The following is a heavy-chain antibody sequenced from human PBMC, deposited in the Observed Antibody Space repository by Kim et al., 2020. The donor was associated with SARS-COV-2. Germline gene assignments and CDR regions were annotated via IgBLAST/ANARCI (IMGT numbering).Heavy chain of an antibody. CDR2: VIGGDGSK. CDR3: AKDMRPDGVWTFDS. Sequence: GSLRLSCEVSGFSLSTYTMNWVRRAPGKGLEWVADVIGGDGSKHYADSVKGRFTISSDISRGTVFLQMNSLRVDDTAIYYCAKDMRPDGVWTFDSWGQG. CDR1: GFSLSTYT. D-gene: IGHD2-8*01. J-gene: IGHJ4*01. V-gene: IGHV3-23*01.